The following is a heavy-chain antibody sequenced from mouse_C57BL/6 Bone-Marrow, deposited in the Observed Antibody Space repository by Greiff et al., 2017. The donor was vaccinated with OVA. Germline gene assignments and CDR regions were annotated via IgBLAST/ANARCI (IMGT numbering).Heavy chain of an antibody. J-gene: IGHJ1*03. CDR2: IYPGNGDT. Sequence: LQQSGAELVRPGASVKMSCKASGYTFTSYNMHWVKQTPRQGLEWIGAIYPGNGDTSYNQKFKGKATLTVDKSSSTAYMQLSSLTSEDSAVYFCARNRGNSYYGSSWYFDVWGTGTTVTVSS. V-gene: IGHV1-12*01. CDR3: ARNRGNSYYGSSWYFDV. D-gene: IGHD1-1*01. CDR1: GYTFTSYN.